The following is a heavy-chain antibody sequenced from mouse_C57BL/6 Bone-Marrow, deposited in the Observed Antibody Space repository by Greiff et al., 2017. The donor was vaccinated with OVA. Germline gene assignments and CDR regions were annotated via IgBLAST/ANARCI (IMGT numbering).Heavy chain of an antibody. J-gene: IGHJ3*01. D-gene: IGHD1-3*01. V-gene: IGHV1-83*01. Sequence: VQLQQSGPELVKPGASVKMSCKASGYTFTDYYMHWVKQKPGKGLEWIGEIYPGSGNTYYNEKFKGKATFTADTSSNTAYMQLSSLTTEDSAIYYCARRGSSGPPWFAYWGQGTLVTVSA. CDR1: YTFTDYYM. CDR2: YPGSGNTY. CDR3: RRGSSGPPWFAY.